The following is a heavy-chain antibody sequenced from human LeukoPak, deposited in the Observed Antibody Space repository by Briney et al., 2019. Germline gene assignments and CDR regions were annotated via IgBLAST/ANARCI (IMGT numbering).Heavy chain of an antibody. CDR1: DFTVSSYY. J-gene: IGHJ3*02. V-gene: IGHV3-53*01. D-gene: IGHD1-1*01. CDR3: ARAWIPHDAFDI. Sequence: PGGSLRLSCAASDFTVSSYYMSWVRQAPGKGLEWVSVIYRDGGTSYADSVKGRFTISRDNSKNTVYLQMNSLRAEDTAVYYCARAWIPHDAFDIWGQGTMVTVSS. CDR2: IYRDGGT.